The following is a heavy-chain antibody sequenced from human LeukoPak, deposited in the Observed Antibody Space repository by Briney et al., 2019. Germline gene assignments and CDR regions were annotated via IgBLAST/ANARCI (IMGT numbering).Heavy chain of an antibody. V-gene: IGHV3-21*01. J-gene: IGHJ5*02. D-gene: IGHD3-3*01. CDR2: ISSSSSYI. CDR1: GFTFSSYS. CDR3: AEGFSGDGDMEWLLYSWFDP. Sequence: PGGSLRLSCAASGFTFSSYSMNWVRQAAGKGLEWVSSISSSSSYIYYADSVKGRFTISRDNSKNTLYLQMNSLRAEDTAVYYCAEGFSGDGDMEWLLYSWFDPWGQGTLVTVSS.